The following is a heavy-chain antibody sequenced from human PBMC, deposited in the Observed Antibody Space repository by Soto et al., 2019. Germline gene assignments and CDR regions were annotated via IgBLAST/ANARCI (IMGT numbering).Heavy chain of an antibody. CDR1: GFTFSDYY. J-gene: IGHJ4*02. CDR3: ARDFIPSRPVWFGEFEPITDY. D-gene: IGHD3-10*01. Sequence: GGSLRLSCAASGFTFSDYYMSWIRQAPGKGLEWVSYISSSGSTIYYADSVKGRFTISRDNAKNSLYLQMNSLRAEDTAVYYCARDFIPSRPVWFGEFEPITDYWGQGTLVTVSS. CDR2: ISSSGSTI. V-gene: IGHV3-11*01.